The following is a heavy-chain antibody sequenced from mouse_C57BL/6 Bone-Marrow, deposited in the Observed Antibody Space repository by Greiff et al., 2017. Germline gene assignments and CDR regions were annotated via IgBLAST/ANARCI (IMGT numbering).Heavy chain of an antibody. J-gene: IGHJ1*03. CDR1: GYTFTSYT. Sequence: VQLQQSGAELARPGASVKMSCKASGYTFTSYTMHWVKQRPGQGLEWIGYINPSSGYTKYNQKFKDKATLTADKSSSTAYMQLSSLTSEDSAVYYCARVHYGSSYAWYFDVWGTGTTVTVSS. V-gene: IGHV1-4*01. CDR2: INPSSGYT. CDR3: ARVHYGSSYAWYFDV. D-gene: IGHD1-1*01.